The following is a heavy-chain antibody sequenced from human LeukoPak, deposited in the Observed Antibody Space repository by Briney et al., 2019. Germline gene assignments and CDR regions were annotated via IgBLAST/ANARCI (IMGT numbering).Heavy chain of an antibody. CDR1: GGSISSSNW. Sequence: SETLSLTCAVSGGSISSSNWWSWVRQPPGKGLEWIGEIYHSGSTNYNPSLKSRVTMSVDKSKNQFSLKLSSVTAADTAVYYCASVRTGDVFDYWGQGTLVTVSS. J-gene: IGHJ4*02. CDR3: ASVRTGDVFDY. D-gene: IGHD1-1*01. CDR2: IYHSGST. V-gene: IGHV4-4*02.